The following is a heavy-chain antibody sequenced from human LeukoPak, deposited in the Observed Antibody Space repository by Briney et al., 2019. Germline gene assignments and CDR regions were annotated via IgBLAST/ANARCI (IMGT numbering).Heavy chain of an antibody. CDR3: ARLMTTGTMLSTLFDY. V-gene: IGHV4-30-4*08. Sequence: SQTLSLTCTVSGGSISSGDYYWSWIRQPPGKGLEWIGYIYYSGSTYYNPSLKSRVTISVDTSKNQFSLKLGSVTAADTAVYYCARLMTTGTMLSTLFDYWGQGTLVTVSS. CDR1: GGSISSGDYY. J-gene: IGHJ4*02. CDR2: IYYSGST. D-gene: IGHD4-17*01.